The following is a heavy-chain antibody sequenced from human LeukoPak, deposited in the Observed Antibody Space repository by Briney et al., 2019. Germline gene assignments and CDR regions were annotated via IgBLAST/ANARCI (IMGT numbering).Heavy chain of an antibody. Sequence: RGSLRLSCAASGFTFSSYWMNWARQAPGKGLEWVSYSSRSSSPIYYADSVKGRFSISRDNAKNSLHLQMNSLRDEDTAVYFCAREGYCSSHSCQFDYWGQGTLVTVSS. J-gene: IGHJ4*02. D-gene: IGHD2-2*01. CDR1: GFTFSSYW. CDR2: SSRSSSPI. CDR3: AREGYCSSHSCQFDY. V-gene: IGHV3-48*02.